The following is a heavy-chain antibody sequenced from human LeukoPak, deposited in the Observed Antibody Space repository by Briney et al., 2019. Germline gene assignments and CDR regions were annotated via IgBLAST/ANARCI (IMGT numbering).Heavy chain of an antibody. CDR3: ARCAVAAAGDY. CDR1: GLTFSSYW. V-gene: IGHV3-7*01. D-gene: IGHD6-13*01. J-gene: IGHJ4*02. Sequence: PGGSLRLSCAASGLTFSSYWMSWVRQAPGKVPEWVANIKPDGSGKYYVDSVKGRFTISRDNAENSLFLHMNSLRAEDTAVYYCARCAVAAAGDYWGRGTLVTVSS. CDR2: IKPDGSGK.